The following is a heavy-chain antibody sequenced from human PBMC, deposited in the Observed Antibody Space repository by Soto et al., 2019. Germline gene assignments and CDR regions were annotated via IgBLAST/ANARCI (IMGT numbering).Heavy chain of an antibody. CDR2: IWYDGSKT. CDR1: GFTFSSYG. J-gene: IGHJ4*02. CDR3: ARDLGSTNYYFDY. Sequence: LRLSCEASGFTFSSYGFHWVRQSPGKGLEWVAVIWYDGSKTYYVESVKGRFTISRDNSKNTLYLQMNSLRAEDTAVYCCARDLGSTNYYFDYWGLGTLVTVSS. V-gene: IGHV3-33*01. D-gene: IGHD5-12*01.